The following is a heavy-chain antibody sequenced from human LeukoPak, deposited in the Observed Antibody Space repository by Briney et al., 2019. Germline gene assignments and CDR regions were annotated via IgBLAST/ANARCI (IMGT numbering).Heavy chain of an antibody. CDR2: IYTTGNT. V-gene: IGHV4-4*07. CDR1: GGSISSYY. Sequence: SETLSLTCIVSGGSISSYYWSWIRQPAGKGLEWIGRIYTTGNTNYNPSLKSRVTMSVDTSKNQFSLKLSSVTAADTAVYYCARAGWMATPYGTAFDIWGQGTMVTVSS. CDR3: ARAGWMATPYGTAFDI. J-gene: IGHJ3*02. D-gene: IGHD5-24*01.